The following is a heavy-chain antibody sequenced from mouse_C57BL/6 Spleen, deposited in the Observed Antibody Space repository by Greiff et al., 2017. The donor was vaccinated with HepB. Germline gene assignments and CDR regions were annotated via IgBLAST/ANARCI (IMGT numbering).Heavy chain of an antibody. D-gene: IGHD2-5*01. CDR2: IHPNSGST. CDR1: GYTFTSYW. J-gene: IGHJ2*01. V-gene: IGHV1-64*01. Sequence: VQLQQPGAELVKPGASVKLSCKASGYTFTSYWMHWVKQRPGQGLEWIGMIHPNSGSTHYNEKFKSKATLTVDKSSSTAYMQLSCLTSEDSAVYYCARRTLYYSNYGYYFDYWGQGTTLTVSS. CDR3: ARRTLYYSNYGYYFDY.